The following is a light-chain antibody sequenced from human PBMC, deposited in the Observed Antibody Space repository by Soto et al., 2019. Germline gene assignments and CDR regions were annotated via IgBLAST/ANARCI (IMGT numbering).Light chain of an antibody. V-gene: IGLV2-11*01. CDR1: SSDVGGYNY. CDR3: CSYVGRNTYF. J-gene: IGLJ1*01. Sequence: QSALTQPRSASGSPGKSITISCTGTSSDVGGYNYVSWYQQHPAKAPKLIIFDVSKRPSGVPNRFSGSKSGNTASLTIPGLLAEDEADYYCCSYVGRNTYFFGTGTKLTLL. CDR2: DVS.